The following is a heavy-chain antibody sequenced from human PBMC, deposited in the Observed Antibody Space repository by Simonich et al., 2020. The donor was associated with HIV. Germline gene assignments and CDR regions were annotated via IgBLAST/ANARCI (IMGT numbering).Heavy chain of an antibody. D-gene: IGHD4-17*01. CDR1: GYTFTGYY. V-gene: IGHV1-2*06. J-gene: IGHJ3*02. CDR2: IDPKSGGT. Sequence: QVQLVQSGAEVENPGASVKVSCKASGYTFTGYYMHWVRQAPGQGLEWTGPIDPKSGGTNSAQRFRGRVTMTRDTSISTAYMELSSLRSDDTAIYYCASPYGINSPDAFAIWGQGTLVTVST. CDR3: ASPYGINSPDAFAI.